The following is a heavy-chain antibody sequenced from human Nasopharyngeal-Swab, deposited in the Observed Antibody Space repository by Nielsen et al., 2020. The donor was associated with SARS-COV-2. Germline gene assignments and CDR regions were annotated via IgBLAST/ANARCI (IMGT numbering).Heavy chain of an antibody. V-gene: IGHV3-21*01. CDR1: GFTFDDYS. J-gene: IGHJ6*03. D-gene: IGHD1-26*01. CDR3: ARIAGRGSIYYYYMDV. Sequence: GGSLRLSCAASGFTFDDYSMIWVRQVPGEGLEWVSSISGSGSYVYYADSVKGRFTISKDSAKNSLYLQMNSLRAEDTAVYFCARIAGRGSIYYYYMDVWGTGTTVTVSS. CDR2: ISGSGSYV.